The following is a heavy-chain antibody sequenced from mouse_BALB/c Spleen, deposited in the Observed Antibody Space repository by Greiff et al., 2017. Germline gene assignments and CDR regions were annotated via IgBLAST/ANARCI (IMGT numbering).Heavy chain of an antibody. J-gene: IGHJ2*01. CDR1: GYTFTEFT. CDR2: FYPGSGSI. Sequence: LVESGAELVKPGASVKLSRKASGYTFTEFTIHWVKQKSGQGPEWIGWFYPGSGSIKYNEKFKDKATLTADKSSSTVYMELSRLTAEDSAVYFCARQNWAYYFDYWGQGTTLTVSS. CDR3: ARQNWAYYFDY. D-gene: IGHD4-1*01. V-gene: IGHV1-62-2*01.